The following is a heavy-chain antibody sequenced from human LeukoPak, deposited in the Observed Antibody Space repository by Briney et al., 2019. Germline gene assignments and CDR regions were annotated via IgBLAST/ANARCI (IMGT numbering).Heavy chain of an antibody. J-gene: IGHJ4*02. CDR1: GYTFTGHY. CDR2: INPNSGAT. CDR3: AKDQNYYDSSGYRMFDY. Sequence: RASVKVSCKASGYTFTGHYMHWVRQAPGQGLECLGWINPNSGATNYAQKFQGRVTMTRDTSISTAYMELSRLRSDDTAVYFCAKDQNYYDSSGYRMFDYWGQGTLVTVSS. V-gene: IGHV1-2*02. D-gene: IGHD3-22*01.